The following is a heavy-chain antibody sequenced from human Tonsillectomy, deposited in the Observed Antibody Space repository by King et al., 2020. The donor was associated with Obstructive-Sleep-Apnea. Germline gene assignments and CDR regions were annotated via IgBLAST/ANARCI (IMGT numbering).Heavy chain of an antibody. CDR3: ARVHDGDYRPYWYFDL. Sequence: QLQESGPGLVKPSETLSLTCTVSGGSISSYYWSWIRQPPGKGLEWIGYIYYSGSTNYNPSLKSRVTISVDTSKNQFSLKLSSVTAADTAVYYCARVHDGDYRPYWYFDLWGRGTLVTVSS. D-gene: IGHD4-17*01. V-gene: IGHV4-59*01. J-gene: IGHJ2*01. CDR2: IYYSGST. CDR1: GGSISSYY.